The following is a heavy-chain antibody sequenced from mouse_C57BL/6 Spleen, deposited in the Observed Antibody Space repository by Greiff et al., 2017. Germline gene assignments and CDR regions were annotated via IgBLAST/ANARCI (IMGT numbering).Heavy chain of an antibody. CDR3: ARGAYDYDDREYYFDY. CDR1: GYTFTSYG. Sequence: QVQLQQSGAELARPGASVKLSCKASGYTFTSYGISWVKQRTGQGLEWIGEIYPRSGNTYYNEKFKGKATLTADKSSSTAYMELRSLTSEDSAVYFCARGAYDYDDREYYFDYWGQGTTLTVSS. J-gene: IGHJ2*01. V-gene: IGHV1-81*01. CDR2: IYPRSGNT. D-gene: IGHD2-4*01.